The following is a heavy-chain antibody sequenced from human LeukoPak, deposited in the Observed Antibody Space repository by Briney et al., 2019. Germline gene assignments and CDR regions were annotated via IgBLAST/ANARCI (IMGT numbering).Heavy chain of an antibody. Sequence: GGSLRLSCVVSGFTFSSYAMSWVRQAPGKGLEWVANIRQDGSEKHYLDSVKGRITISRDNAKNSLYLQMNSLRVEDTAVYFCARWGSELPDDAFDIWGQGTMVTVSS. D-gene: IGHD6-25*01. J-gene: IGHJ3*02. CDR1: GFTFSSYA. V-gene: IGHV3-7*01. CDR2: IRQDGSEK. CDR3: ARWGSELPDDAFDI.